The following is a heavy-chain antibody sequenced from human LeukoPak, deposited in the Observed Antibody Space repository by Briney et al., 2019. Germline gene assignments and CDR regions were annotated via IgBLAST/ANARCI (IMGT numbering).Heavy chain of an antibody. CDR2: IYPGDSDT. Sequence: PGESLKISCKGSGYSFTSYWIGWVRQMPGKGLEWMGIIYPGDSDTRYSPSFQGQVTISADKSISPAYLQWSSLKASDTAMYYCATGRYYYDSSGYYYGAQFDYWGQGTLVTVSS. V-gene: IGHV5-51*01. J-gene: IGHJ4*02. D-gene: IGHD3-22*01. CDR3: ATGRYYYDSSGYYYGAQFDY. CDR1: GYSFTSYW.